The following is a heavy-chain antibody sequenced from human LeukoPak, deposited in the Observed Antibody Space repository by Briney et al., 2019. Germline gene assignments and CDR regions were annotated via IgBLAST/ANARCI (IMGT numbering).Heavy chain of an antibody. D-gene: IGHD2-15*01. CDR3: AREGVGIFDY. CDR2: IKQDGSEK. J-gene: IGHJ4*02. Sequence: PGGSLRLSCAASGFTLSSYWMSWVRQAPGKGLEWVANIKQDGSEKYYVDSVKGRFTISRDNAKNSLYLQMNSLRAEDTAVYYCAREGVGIFDYWGQGTLVTVSS. V-gene: IGHV3-7*01. CDR1: GFTLSSYW.